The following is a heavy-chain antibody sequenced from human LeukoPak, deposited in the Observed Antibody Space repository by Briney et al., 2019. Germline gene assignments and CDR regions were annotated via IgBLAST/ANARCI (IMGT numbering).Heavy chain of an antibody. CDR2: IYSDGTT. J-gene: IGHJ6*02. CDR3: ARDEGYGSGSYDV. CDR1: GFTVSSNF. Sequence: GGSLRLSCAASGFTVSSNFMSWVRQAPGKGLEWVSAIYSDGTTYYADSVKGRFTISRDNSKNTLFLQMNSLRVEDTAVYYCARDEGYGSGSYDVWGQGTTVTVFS. V-gene: IGHV3-53*01. D-gene: IGHD3-10*01.